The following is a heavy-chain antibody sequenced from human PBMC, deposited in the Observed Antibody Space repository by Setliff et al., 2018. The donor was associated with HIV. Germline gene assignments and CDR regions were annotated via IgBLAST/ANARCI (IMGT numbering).Heavy chain of an antibody. CDR3: ARYGSGLDY. CDR1: GYTFMNYW. CDR2: IFPGDSDT. J-gene: IGHJ4*02. D-gene: IGHD6-19*01. V-gene: IGHV5-51*01. Sequence: GESLKISCKASGYTFMNYWIAWVRQMPGKGLEWMGIIFPGDSDTRYSPSFQGQVTISADKSISTAYLQWSSLKASDTAMYYCARYGSGLDYWGQGTLVTVSS.